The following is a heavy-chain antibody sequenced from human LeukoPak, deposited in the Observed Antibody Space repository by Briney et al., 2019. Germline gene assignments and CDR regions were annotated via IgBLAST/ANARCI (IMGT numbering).Heavy chain of an antibody. V-gene: IGHV3-48*03. CDR1: GFTFRGYE. J-gene: IGHJ4*02. CDR2: ITSSGSSI. D-gene: IGHD6-19*01. Sequence: PGGSLRLSCAASGFTFRGYEMNWVRPAPGKGLEWVSCITSSGSSIYYADSVKGRFTISRDNAKNSLYLQMDSLRAEDTAVYYCVPITVAELGKWGQGTLVTVSS. CDR3: VPITVAELGK.